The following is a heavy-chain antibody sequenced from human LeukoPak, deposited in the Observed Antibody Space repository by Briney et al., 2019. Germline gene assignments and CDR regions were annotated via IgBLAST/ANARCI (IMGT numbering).Heavy chain of an antibody. J-gene: IGHJ4*02. CDR3: ARKRPNYFDY. CDR2: INLDGSQK. V-gene: IGHV3-7*01. CDR1: GFTFSSYG. Sequence: GGSLRLSCAASGFTFSSYGIHWVRQAPGKGLEWVANINLDGSQKYYVDSVKGRFTISRDNAENSLYLQMNSLRAEDTALYYCARKRPNYFDYWGQGTLVTVSS.